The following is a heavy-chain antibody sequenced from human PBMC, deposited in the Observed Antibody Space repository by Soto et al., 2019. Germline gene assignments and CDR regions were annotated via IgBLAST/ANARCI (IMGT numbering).Heavy chain of an antibody. J-gene: IGHJ5*02. CDR2: INHSGST. D-gene: IGHD3-10*01. Sequence: SETLSLTCAVYGGSFSGYYWSWIRQPPGKGLEWIGEINHSGSTNYNPSLKSRVTISVDTSKNQFSLKLSSVTAADTAVYYCARVSQESGLGYYGSGSWFDPWGQGTLVTVSS. CDR3: ARVSQESGLGYYGSGSWFDP. CDR1: GGSFSGYY. V-gene: IGHV4-34*01.